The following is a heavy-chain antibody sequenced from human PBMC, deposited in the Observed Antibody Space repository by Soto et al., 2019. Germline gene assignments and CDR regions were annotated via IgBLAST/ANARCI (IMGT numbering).Heavy chain of an antibody. CDR2: IYPGDSDT. J-gene: IGHJ4*02. CDR3: ARQYYYDSSGYRTPDY. CDR1: GYSFTSYW. V-gene: IGHV5-51*01. D-gene: IGHD3-22*01. Sequence: GESLKISCKGSGYSFTSYWIGWVRQMPGKGLKWMGIIYPGDSDTRYSPSFQGQVTISADKSISTAYLQWSSLKASDTAMYYCARQYYYDSSGYRTPDYWGQGTLVTVSS.